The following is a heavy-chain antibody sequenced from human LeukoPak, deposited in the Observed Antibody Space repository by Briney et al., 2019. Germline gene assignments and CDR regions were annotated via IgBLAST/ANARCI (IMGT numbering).Heavy chain of an antibody. CDR1: GYTFTSYG. CDR3: ARDIGGYYYDSSGPTLDP. V-gene: IGHV1-18*01. Sequence: ASVKVSFKASGYTFTSYGISWGRQAHGQGLERVGWISAYNGNTNYAKKPQGRVTMTTDTSTSTAYMELRSLRSDDTAVYYCARDIGGYYYDSSGPTLDPWGQGTLVTVSP. CDR2: ISAYNGNT. J-gene: IGHJ5*02. D-gene: IGHD3-22*01.